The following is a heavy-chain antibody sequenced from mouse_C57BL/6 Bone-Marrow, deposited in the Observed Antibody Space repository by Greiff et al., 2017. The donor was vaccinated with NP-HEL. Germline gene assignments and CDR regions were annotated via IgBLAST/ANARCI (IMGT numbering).Heavy chain of an antibody. CDR1: GYTFTSYG. Sequence: QVHVKQSGAELARPGASVKLSCKASGYTFTSYGISWVKQRTGQGLEWIGEIYPRSGNTYYNEKFKGKATLTADKSSSTAYMELRSLTSEDSAVYFCARWAQARAYWGQGTLVTVSA. J-gene: IGHJ3*01. CDR2: IYPRSGNT. CDR3: ARWAQARAY. D-gene: IGHD3-2*02. V-gene: IGHV1-81*01.